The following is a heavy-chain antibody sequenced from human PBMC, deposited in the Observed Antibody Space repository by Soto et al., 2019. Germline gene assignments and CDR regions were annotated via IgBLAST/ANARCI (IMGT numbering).Heavy chain of an antibody. D-gene: IGHD1-1*01. V-gene: IGHV3-48*02. Sequence: EVQLVESGGGLVQPGGSLRLSCAASGFTFSSYSMNWVRQAPGKGLEWVSYISSSSSTIYYADSVKGRFTSSRDNAKNSLYLQMNSLRDEDTAVYYCARENWNREGMDVWGQGTTVTVSS. J-gene: IGHJ6*02. CDR3: ARENWNREGMDV. CDR1: GFTFSSYS. CDR2: ISSSSSTI.